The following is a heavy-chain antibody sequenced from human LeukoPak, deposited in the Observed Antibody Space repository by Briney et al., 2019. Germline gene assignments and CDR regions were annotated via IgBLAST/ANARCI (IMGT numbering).Heavy chain of an antibody. J-gene: IGHJ4*02. CDR1: GFTLSSYG. CDR2: ISYDGSNK. V-gene: IGHV3-30*18. D-gene: IGHD3-16*01. Sequence: GGSLRLSCAASGFTLSSYGMHCVRQAPGKGLEWVAVISYDGSNKYYADSVKGRFTISRDNSKNTLYLQMNSLRAEDTAVYYCAKDSDRGFFDYWGQGTRVTVSS. CDR3: AKDSDRGFFDY.